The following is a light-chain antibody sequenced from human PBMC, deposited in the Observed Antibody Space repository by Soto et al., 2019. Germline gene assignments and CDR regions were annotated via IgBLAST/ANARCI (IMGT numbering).Light chain of an antibody. CDR3: QQYGSSRIT. CDR2: GAS. Sequence: EIVMTQSRATLSVSPGERATLSFRASQSVTSNLAWYQQKPGRAPRLLIYGASSRATGIPDRFSGSGSGTDFTLTISRLEPEDFAVYYCQQYGSSRITFGQGTRLEI. CDR1: QSVTSN. V-gene: IGKV3-20*01. J-gene: IGKJ5*01.